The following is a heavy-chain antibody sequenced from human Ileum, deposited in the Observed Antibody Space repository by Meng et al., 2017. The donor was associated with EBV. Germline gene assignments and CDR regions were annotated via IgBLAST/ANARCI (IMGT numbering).Heavy chain of an antibody. CDR1: GGSFNDYY. V-gene: IGHV4-34*01. J-gene: IGHJ5*02. Sequence: LPQWGNGLLKPSETLSLTCAVNGGSFNDYYWTWLRQPPGKGLEWIGEIDQSGYTKFNPSLSSRATISRDTSNNQFSLRLNSVTAADTALYYCARYGRCNGNSFYCFDPWGQGTLVTVSS. CDR2: IDQSGYT. D-gene: IGHD4-23*01. CDR3: ARYGRCNGNSFYCFDP.